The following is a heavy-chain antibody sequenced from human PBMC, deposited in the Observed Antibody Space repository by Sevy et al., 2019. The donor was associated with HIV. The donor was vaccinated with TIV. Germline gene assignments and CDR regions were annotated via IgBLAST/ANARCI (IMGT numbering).Heavy chain of an antibody. J-gene: IGHJ5*02. CDR2: ISFDENIE. CDR1: GFAFNTFG. D-gene: IGHD2-2*01. CDR3: ARDRYCSTSRCYHWIDP. V-gene: IGHV3-33*01. Sequence: GGSLRLSCAASGFAFNTFGMHWVRRAPGKGLEWVAFISFDENIEYYADSVKGRFTISRDNSKNMLYLQMNSLRAEDTAMYYCARDRYCSTSRCYHWIDPWGQGTLVTVSS.